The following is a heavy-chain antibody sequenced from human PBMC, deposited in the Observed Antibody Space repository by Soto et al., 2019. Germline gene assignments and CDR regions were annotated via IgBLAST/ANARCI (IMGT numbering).Heavy chain of an antibody. CDR2: IYYSGST. CDR3: ARSFYDLSTATGGHWFDP. Sequence: SETLSLTCTVSGGSISSGGYYWSWIRQHPGKGLEWIGYIYYSGSTYYNPSLESRLTMSLDKSKNHFSLRLSSVTAADTAFYYFARSFYDLSTATGGHWFDPWGHGTLVTVSS. CDR1: GGSISSGGYY. V-gene: IGHV4-31*03. J-gene: IGHJ5*02. D-gene: IGHD3-9*01.